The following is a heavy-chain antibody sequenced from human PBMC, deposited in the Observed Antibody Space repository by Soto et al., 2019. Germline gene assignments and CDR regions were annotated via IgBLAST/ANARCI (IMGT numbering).Heavy chain of an antibody. CDR3: ARESGGTGLDV. V-gene: IGHV3-48*03. D-gene: IGHD1-1*01. J-gene: IGHJ6*02. CDR2: IYNSGSTM. CDR1: GFTFSSFE. Sequence: GGSLRLSCAASGFTFSSFEMNWVRQAPGKGLEWLSYIYNSGSTMTYADSVKGRFAISRDNAKNSLYLEMYSLRAEDTAVYYCARESGGTGLDVWGQGTTVTVSS.